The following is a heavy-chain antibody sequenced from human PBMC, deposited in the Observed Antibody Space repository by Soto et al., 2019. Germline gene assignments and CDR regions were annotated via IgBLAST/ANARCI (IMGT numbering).Heavy chain of an antibody. J-gene: IGHJ4*02. CDR2: IYYRGST. CDR1: GASSSSYY. CDR3: ARSGYDSGYDDY. D-gene: IGHD5-12*01. Sequence: PSETLSLTCTVAGASSSSYYLSWIRQPPGKGLEWIGYIYYRGSTNYNPSLKSRVTISVDTSKNQFSLKLSSVTAADTAVYYCARSGYDSGYDDYWGQGTLVTVS. V-gene: IGHV4-59*01.